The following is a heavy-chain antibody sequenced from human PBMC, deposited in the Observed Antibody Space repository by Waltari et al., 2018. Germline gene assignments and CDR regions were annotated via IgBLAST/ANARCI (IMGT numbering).Heavy chain of an antibody. CDR1: GFTFTRYL. Sequence: EVQLDEPGGGLVQPGGSLRLSCSASGFTFTRYLRNWVRQAPGKGLVWVARINSDGSSTTDADSVKGRFTISRDNAKNTVYLQMNSLRVEDTAVYYCTRALWLGELYDYWGQGTLVTVSS. J-gene: IGHJ4*02. CDR2: INSDGSST. V-gene: IGHV3-74*01. CDR3: TRALWLGELYDY. D-gene: IGHD3-10*01.